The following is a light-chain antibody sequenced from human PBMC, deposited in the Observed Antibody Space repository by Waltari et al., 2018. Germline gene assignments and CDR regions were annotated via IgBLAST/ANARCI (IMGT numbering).Light chain of an antibody. V-gene: IGKV1-5*03. CDR2: NAS. CDR3: QQYNSYSRT. Sequence: DIQMTQSPSTLSASVGDRVTITCRASQSISSWLAWYQQRPGKAPNLLIYNASSLERGVPSRFSGSGSGTEFTLTISSLQPDEFATYYCQQYNSYSRTFGQGTKVEIK. CDR1: QSISSW. J-gene: IGKJ1*01.